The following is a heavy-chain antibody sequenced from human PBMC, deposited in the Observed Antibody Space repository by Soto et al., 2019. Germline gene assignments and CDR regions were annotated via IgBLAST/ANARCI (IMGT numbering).Heavy chain of an antibody. J-gene: IGHJ3*02. V-gene: IGHV1-69*13. Sequence: SVKVSCKASGGTFSSYAISWVRQAPGQGLEWMGGIIPIFGTANYAQKFQGRVTITADESTSTAYMELSSLRSEDTAVYYCASLGMATTNRAFDIWGQGTMVTVSS. CDR1: GGTFSSYA. D-gene: IGHD5-12*01. CDR2: IIPIFGTA. CDR3: ASLGMATTNRAFDI.